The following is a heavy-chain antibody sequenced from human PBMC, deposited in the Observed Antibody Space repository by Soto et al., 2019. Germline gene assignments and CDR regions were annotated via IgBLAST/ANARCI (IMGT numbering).Heavy chain of an antibody. D-gene: IGHD3-22*01. V-gene: IGHV3-15*07. CDR1: GFAFSNAW. CDR3: TTDSYTSVIVVRFDY. CDR2: IKSKSQGGTT. J-gene: IGHJ4*01. Sequence: GGSLRLSCAASGFAFSNAWINWVRQAPGKGLEWVGRIKSKSQGGTTDFAAPVRGKFAISRDDSRNQVYMQMNSLNTEDTAFFFFTTDSYTSVIVVRFDYWGHGTLVTVSS.